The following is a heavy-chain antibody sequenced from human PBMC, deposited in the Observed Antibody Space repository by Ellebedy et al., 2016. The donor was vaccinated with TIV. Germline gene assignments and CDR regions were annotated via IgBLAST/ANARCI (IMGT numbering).Heavy chain of an antibody. J-gene: IGHJ4*02. D-gene: IGHD3-10*01. Sequence: GESLKISCAASGFTFSSYAMSWVRQAPGKGLEWVSAISGSGGSTYYADSVKGRFTISRDNSKNTLYLQMNSLRAEDTAVYYCAKDKGYYYGSGSYWSYWGQGTLVTVSS. CDR1: GFTFSSYA. CDR3: AKDKGYYYGSGSYWSY. V-gene: IGHV3-23*01. CDR2: ISGSGGST.